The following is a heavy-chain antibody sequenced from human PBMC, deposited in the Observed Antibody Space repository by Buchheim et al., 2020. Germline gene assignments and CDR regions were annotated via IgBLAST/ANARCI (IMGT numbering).Heavy chain of an antibody. CDR3: ERSPYYNWFDP. V-gene: IGHV1-69*01. CDR2: IIPSLGTA. J-gene: IGHJ5*02. D-gene: IGHD2-21*01. Sequence: QVQVIQSGAEVKKLGSSVNVSCKTSGGSFSNHAISWMRQAPAQGPEWMGGIIPSLGTANYAQKFQDPVTITADESTTTAFLEMISLRSEDTAEYDCERSPYYNWFDPWGQGTL. CDR1: GGSFSNHA.